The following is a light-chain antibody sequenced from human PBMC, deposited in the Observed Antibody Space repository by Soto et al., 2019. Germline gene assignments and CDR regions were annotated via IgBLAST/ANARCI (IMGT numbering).Light chain of an antibody. CDR2: GAS. CDR3: QQYNNWPPCT. Sequence: EIVMTQSPATLSVSPGERAPLSCRASQRVSSNLAWYQQKPGQAPRLLIYGASTRATGIPARFSGSGSGTEFTLTISSLQSEDFAVYYCQQYNNWPPCTFGQGTRLEIK. CDR1: QRVSSN. V-gene: IGKV3-15*01. J-gene: IGKJ5*01.